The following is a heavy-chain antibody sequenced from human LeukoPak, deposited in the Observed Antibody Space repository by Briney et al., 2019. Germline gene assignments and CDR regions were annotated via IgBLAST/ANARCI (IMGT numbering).Heavy chain of an antibody. J-gene: IGHJ4*02. CDR3: ASTPVVPAAMGIDY. D-gene: IGHD2-2*01. CDR2: INHSGST. CDR1: GGSFSSYY. V-gene: IGHV4-34*01. Sequence: PSETLSLTCAVYGGSFSSYYWSWIRQPPGKGLEWIGEINHSGSTNYNPSLKSRVTISVDTSKNQFSLKLSSVTAADTAVYYCASTPVVPAAMGIDYRGQGTLVTVSS.